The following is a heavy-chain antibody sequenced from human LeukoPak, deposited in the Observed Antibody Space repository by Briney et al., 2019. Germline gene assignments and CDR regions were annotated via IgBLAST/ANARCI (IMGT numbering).Heavy chain of an antibody. Sequence: SVKVSCKASGGTFSSYAISWVRQAPGQGLEWMGRIIPILGIANYAQKFQGRVTITADKSTSTAYTELSSPRSEDTAVYYCARGWDIVVVVAATHDAFDIWGQGTMVTVSS. CDR3: ARGWDIVVVVAATHDAFDI. CDR2: IIPILGIA. D-gene: IGHD2-15*01. CDR1: GGTFSSYA. V-gene: IGHV1-69*04. J-gene: IGHJ3*02.